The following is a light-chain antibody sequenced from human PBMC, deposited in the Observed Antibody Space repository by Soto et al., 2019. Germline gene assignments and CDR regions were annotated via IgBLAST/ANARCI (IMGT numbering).Light chain of an antibody. CDR2: GTS. J-gene: IGKJ2*01. CDR3: HEYNSWPPRGT. Sequence: ETVMTQSPPTLSGSPGERVTLSCRASQSVSSNLAWYQKKPGQSPRLLIYGTSTRATGIPARFSGSGSGTGFTLTINSLQSEDFAVYYCHEYNSWPPRGTFGHGTKLEI. V-gene: IGKV3-15*01. CDR1: QSVSSN.